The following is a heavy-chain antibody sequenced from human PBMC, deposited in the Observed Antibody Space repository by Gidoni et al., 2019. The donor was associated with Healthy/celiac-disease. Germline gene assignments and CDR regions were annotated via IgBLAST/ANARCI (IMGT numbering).Heavy chain of an antibody. Sequence: EVQLLESGGGLVQPGGSLRLSCAASGFTFSSYAMSWVRQAQGKGLEWVSAISGSGGSTYYADSVKGRFTISRDNSKNTLYLQMNSLRAEDTAVYYCAKGDGGLGYCSGGSCYSWAFDIWGQGTMVTVSS. J-gene: IGHJ3*02. CDR1: GFTFSSYA. CDR2: ISGSGGST. V-gene: IGHV3-23*01. D-gene: IGHD2-15*01. CDR3: AKGDGGLGYCSGGSCYSWAFDI.